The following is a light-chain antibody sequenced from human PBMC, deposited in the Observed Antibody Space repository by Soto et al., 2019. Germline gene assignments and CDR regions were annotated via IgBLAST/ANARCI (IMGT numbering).Light chain of an antibody. CDR3: HQYGSSLGT. CDR2: DAV. V-gene: IGKV3-20*01. CDR1: QSVTGTN. Sequence: EIVLTQSPGTLSLSPGEGATLSCRASQSVTGTNLAWYQQRPGQAPRLLIYDAVRRATGIADRFSGSGSGTDFTLTISRLEPEDLAVYYCHQYGSSLGTFGQGTKVEI. J-gene: IGKJ2*01.